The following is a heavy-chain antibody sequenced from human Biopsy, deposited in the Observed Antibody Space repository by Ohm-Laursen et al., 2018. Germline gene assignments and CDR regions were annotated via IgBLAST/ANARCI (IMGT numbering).Heavy chain of an antibody. CDR3: AADINVWNVNY. J-gene: IGHJ4*02. D-gene: IGHD1-1*01. Sequence: ASVKVSCKASSYTFTDYNIHWMRQAPGQGLEWMGGFAPENGRIVYSQKFQGRVTMTEDTSTSTAYMEVWRLRSDDTAVYYCAADINVWNVNYWGQGTQVIVSS. CDR1: SYTFTDYN. CDR2: FAPENGRI. V-gene: IGHV1-24*01.